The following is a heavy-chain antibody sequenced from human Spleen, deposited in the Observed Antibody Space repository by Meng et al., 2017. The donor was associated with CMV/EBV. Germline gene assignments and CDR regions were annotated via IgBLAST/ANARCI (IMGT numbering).Heavy chain of an antibody. J-gene: IGHJ6*02. Sequence: GESLKISCAASGFTFDDYGMSWVRQAPGKGLEWVSGINWNGGSTGYADSVKGRFTISRDNAKNTLYLQMNSLRAEDTAVYYCARAPVYDFWSGYYPPYYYGMDVWGQGTTVTVSS. V-gene: IGHV3-20*04. CDR2: INWNGGST. D-gene: IGHD3-3*01. CDR1: GFTFDDYG. CDR3: ARAPVYDFWSGYYPPYYYGMDV.